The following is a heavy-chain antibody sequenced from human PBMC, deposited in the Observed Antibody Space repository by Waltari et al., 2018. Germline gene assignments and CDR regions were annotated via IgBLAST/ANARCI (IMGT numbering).Heavy chain of an antibody. J-gene: IGHJ4*02. CDR1: GYTFTSYA. Sequence: QVQLVQSGAEVKKSGASVKVSCKASGYTFTSYAMHWVRQAPGQRLEWMGWINAGNGNTKYSQEFQGRVTITRDTSASTAYMELSSLRSEDMAVYYCARAGWGNIVVVPAAFDYWGQGTLVTVSS. CDR3: ARAGWGNIVVVPAAFDY. D-gene: IGHD2-2*01. V-gene: IGHV1-3*03. CDR2: INAGNGNT.